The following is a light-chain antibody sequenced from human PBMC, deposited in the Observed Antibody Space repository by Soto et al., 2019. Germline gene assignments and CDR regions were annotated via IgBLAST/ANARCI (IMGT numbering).Light chain of an antibody. V-gene: IGLV2-23*02. J-gene: IGLJ3*02. CDR1: SSDVGSYNL. CDR2: EVS. Sequence: SALTQPASVSGSPGQSITISCTGTSSDVGSYNLVSWYQQHPGKAPKLMIYEVSKRPSGVSNRFSGSKSGNTASLTISGLQAADEADYYCCSYAGSSTWVFGGGTKVTVL. CDR3: CSYAGSSTWV.